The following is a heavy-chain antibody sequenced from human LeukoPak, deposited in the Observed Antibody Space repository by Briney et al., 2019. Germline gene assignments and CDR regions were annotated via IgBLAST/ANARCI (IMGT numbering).Heavy chain of an antibody. V-gene: IGHV3-23*01. D-gene: IGHD1-26*01. Sequence: GGSLRLSCTGYGLTFNSYAMSWVRQAPGEGLEWVSVSSGSGNGAYYADSVKGRFTISRDNSKNTLYLQMNSLRAEDTAVYYCAKRPSIIVGVSNWFDPWGQGTLVTVSS. J-gene: IGHJ5*02. CDR2: SSGSGNGA. CDR1: GLTFNSYA. CDR3: AKRPSIIVGVSNWFDP.